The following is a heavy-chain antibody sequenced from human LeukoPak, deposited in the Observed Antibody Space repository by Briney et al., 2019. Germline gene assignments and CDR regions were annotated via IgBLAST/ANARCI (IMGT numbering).Heavy chain of an antibody. CDR3: ARQGYYGPGSYYY. V-gene: IGHV5-10-1*01. CDR2: TDPSDSYT. CDR1: GYNFTNYW. Sequence: GESLKISCKGSGYNFTNYWINWVRQMPGEGLEGMWRTDPSDSYTNYSPSFQGHVTISIEKSISTDYLQWSRLKASDTAIYYCARQGYYGPGSYYYWGQGTLVTVSS. D-gene: IGHD3-10*01. J-gene: IGHJ4*02.